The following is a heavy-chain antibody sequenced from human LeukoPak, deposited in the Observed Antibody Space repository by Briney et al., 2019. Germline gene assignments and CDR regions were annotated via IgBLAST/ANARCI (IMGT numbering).Heavy chain of an antibody. D-gene: IGHD1/OR15-1a*01. V-gene: IGHV3-30-3*01. CDR2: ISYDGSNK. CDR1: GFTFSSYA. Sequence: GGSLRLSCAASGFTFSSYAMHWVRQAPGKGLEWVAVISYDGSNKYYADSVKGRFTISRDNSKNTLYLQMNSLRAEDTAVYYCARDPRGTGPSYCYGLDVWGQGTTVTVSS. CDR3: ARDPRGTGPSYCYGLDV. J-gene: IGHJ6*02.